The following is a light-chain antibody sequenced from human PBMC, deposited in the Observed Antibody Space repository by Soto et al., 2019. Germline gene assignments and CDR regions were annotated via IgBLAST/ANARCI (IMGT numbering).Light chain of an antibody. Sequence: QSVLTQPASVSGSRGQSITISCTGTRSNVGSYNFVSWYRQYPGKAPELIIYEVSQRPSTFFNRFSGSKSGNTASLTVSGLQSDDEADYFCCSYAGSSNWVFGGGTKLTVL. CDR1: RSNVGSYNF. V-gene: IGLV2-23*02. CDR3: CSYAGSSNWV. J-gene: IGLJ3*02. CDR2: EVS.